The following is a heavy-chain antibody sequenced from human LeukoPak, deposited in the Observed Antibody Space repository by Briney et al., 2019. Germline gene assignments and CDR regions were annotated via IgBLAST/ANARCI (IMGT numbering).Heavy chain of an antibody. CDR1: GFTFSDAW. CDR3: ATGVAISRYAFDF. J-gene: IGHJ3*01. CDR2: IKSKTDGATT. V-gene: IGHV3-15*01. Sequence: PGGSLRLSCAASGFTFSDAWMSWVRQAPGKGLEWVVRIKSKTDGATTDYAAPVQDRFTISRDDSENTLYLQMNSLKIEDTAMYYCATGVAISRYAFDFWGQGTVVTVSS. D-gene: IGHD2-2*01.